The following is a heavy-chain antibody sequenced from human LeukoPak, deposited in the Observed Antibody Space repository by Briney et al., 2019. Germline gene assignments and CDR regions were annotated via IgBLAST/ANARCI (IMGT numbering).Heavy chain of an antibody. CDR2: IKQDGSEK. CDR3: ARGRIAVAGTYIPSNWGPQLYYMDV. D-gene: IGHD6-19*01. V-gene: IGHV3-7*01. Sequence: GGSLRLSCAASGFTFSTYWMTWVRQAPGKGLEWVANIKQDGSEKYYVDSVKGRFTISRDNVKNSLYLQMNSLRAEDTAVYYCARGRIAVAGTYIPSNWGPQLYYMDVWGKGTTVTVSS. CDR1: GFTFSTYW. J-gene: IGHJ6*03.